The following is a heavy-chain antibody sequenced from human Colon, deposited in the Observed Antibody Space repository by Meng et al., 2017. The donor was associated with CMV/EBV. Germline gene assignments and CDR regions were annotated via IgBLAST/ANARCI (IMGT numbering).Heavy chain of an antibody. CDR1: GGSFFSYS. Sequence: SVKVSCKTSGGSFFSYSISWLRQAPGLGLEWMGGIMPIFGTTDYAQKFQGRLTITTDTSTSTAYMELRSLRSDDTAVYYCARGLVGATTGFDYWGQGTLVTVSS. CDR2: IMPIFGTT. D-gene: IGHD1-26*01. CDR3: ARGLVGATTGFDY. J-gene: IGHJ4*02. V-gene: IGHV1-69*05.